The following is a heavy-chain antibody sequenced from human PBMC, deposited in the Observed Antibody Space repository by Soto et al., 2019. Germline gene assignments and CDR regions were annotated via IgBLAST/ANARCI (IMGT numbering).Heavy chain of an antibody. CDR2: INPSGGST. D-gene: IGHD2-15*01. CDR1: GYTFTSYY. J-gene: IGHJ4*02. Sequence: QVQLVQSGAEVKKPGASVKVSCKASGYTFTSYYMHWVRQAPGQGLEWMGIINPSGGSTSYAQKFQGRVTMTRDTSTSTVYMELSSLRSEDTAVYYCVRAKAVVAALPMPFDYWGQGTLVTVSS. V-gene: IGHV1-46*01. CDR3: VRAKAVVAALPMPFDY.